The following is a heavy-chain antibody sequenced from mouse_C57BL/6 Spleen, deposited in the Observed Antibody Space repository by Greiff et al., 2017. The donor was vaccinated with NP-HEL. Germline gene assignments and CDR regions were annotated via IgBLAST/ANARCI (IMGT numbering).Heavy chain of an antibody. CDR2: IHPNSGST. D-gene: IGHD2-5*01. CDR3: ARRGYYSKPWFAY. Sequence: QVQLQQPGAELVKPGASVKLSCKASGYTFTSYWMHWVKQRPGQGLEWIGMIHPNSGSTNYNEKFKSRATLTVDKSSSTAYMQLSSLTSEDSAVYYCARRGYYSKPWFAYWGQGTLVTVSA. J-gene: IGHJ3*01. CDR1: GYTFTSYW. V-gene: IGHV1-64*01.